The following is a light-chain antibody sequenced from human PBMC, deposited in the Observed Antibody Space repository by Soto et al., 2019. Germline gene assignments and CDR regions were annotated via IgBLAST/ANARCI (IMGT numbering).Light chain of an antibody. Sequence: DVQMTQSPSSLSASVGDRVTITCRASQRVNNYLNWYQHKPGKAPKLLIHAASSLQTGVPPRFGGSASGTNFTLAISGLQAEDFATYYCQQSHIAPWTFGQGTKV. J-gene: IGKJ1*01. CDR1: QRVNNY. CDR2: AAS. V-gene: IGKV1-39*01. CDR3: QQSHIAPWT.